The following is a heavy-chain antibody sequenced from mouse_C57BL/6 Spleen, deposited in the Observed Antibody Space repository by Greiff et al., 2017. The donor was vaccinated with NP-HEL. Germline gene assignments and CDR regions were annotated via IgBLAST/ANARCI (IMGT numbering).Heavy chain of an antibody. CDR2: ISDGGSYT. J-gene: IGHJ4*01. V-gene: IGHV5-4*01. CDR3: ARASSGTYAMDY. D-gene: IGHD3-1*01. CDR1: GFTFSSYA. Sequence: VQLKQSGGGLVKPGGSLKLSCAASGFTFSSYAMSWVRQTPEKRLEWVATISDGGSYTYYPDNVKGRFTISRDNAKNNLYLQMSHLKSEDTAMYYCARASSGTYAMDYWGQGTSVTVSS.